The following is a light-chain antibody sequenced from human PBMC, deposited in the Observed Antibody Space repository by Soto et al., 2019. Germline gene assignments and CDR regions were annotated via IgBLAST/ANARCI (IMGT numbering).Light chain of an antibody. J-gene: IGLJ1*01. Sequence: QSALTQPASVSGSPGQSITISCTGTSSDVGGYNYVSWYQHHPGKVPQLLIYDVSNRPSGVSNRFSGSKSGNTASLTISGLQAEDEADYYCYSYTSSNTYVFGTGTQVTVL. CDR3: YSYTSSNTYV. CDR1: SSDVGGYNY. V-gene: IGLV2-14*03. CDR2: DVS.